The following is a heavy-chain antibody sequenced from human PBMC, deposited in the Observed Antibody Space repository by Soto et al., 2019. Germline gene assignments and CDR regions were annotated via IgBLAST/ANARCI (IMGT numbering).Heavy chain of an antibody. V-gene: IGHV4-31*03. CDR1: GGSISSGGYY. CDR3: ARAGDYKKLDY. J-gene: IGHJ4*02. D-gene: IGHD4-17*01. CDR2: IYYSGST. Sequence: SETLSLTCTVSGGSISSGGYYWSWIRQHPGKGLEWIGYIYYSGSTYYNPSLKSRVTISVDTSKNQFSLKMSAVTAADTAVYYCARAGDYKKLDYWGQGTLVTVSS.